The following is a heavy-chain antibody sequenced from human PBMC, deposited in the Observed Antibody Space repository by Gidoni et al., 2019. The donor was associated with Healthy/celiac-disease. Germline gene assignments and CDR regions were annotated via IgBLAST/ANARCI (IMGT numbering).Heavy chain of an antibody. CDR2: ISSSSSYI. Sequence: EVQLVESGGGLVKPGGSLRPSCSASGFTFSSYSMNWVRQAPGKGLEWVSSISSSSSYIYYADSVKGRFTISRDNAKNSLYLQMNSLRAEDTAVYYCARESPYYYMDVWGKGTTVTVSS. CDR1: GFTFSSYS. V-gene: IGHV3-21*01. J-gene: IGHJ6*03. CDR3: ARESPYYYMDV.